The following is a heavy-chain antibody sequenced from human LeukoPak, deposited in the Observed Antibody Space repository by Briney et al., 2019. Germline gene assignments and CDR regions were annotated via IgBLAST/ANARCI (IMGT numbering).Heavy chain of an antibody. V-gene: IGHV1-69*13. CDR3: AREVTAGTFDY. Sequence: ASVKVSCKAPGGTFSSYAISWVRQAPGQGLEWMGGIIPIFGTANYAQKFQGRVTITADESTSTAYMELSSLRSEDTAVYYCAREVTAGTFDYWGQGTLVTVSS. D-gene: IGHD2-21*02. CDR2: IIPIFGTA. CDR1: GGTFSSYA. J-gene: IGHJ4*02.